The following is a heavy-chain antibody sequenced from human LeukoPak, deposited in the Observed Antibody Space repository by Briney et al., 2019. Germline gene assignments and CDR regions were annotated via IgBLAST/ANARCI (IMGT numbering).Heavy chain of an antibody. V-gene: IGHV3-33*01. J-gene: IGHJ5*02. CDR3: ARVTMVAGASYNWFVV. CDR2: IWSDGSNK. D-gene: IGHD2-15*01. Sequence: GGSLRLSCAAAGFTFGNYGMRWVSQAPGKGPEWVAVIWSDGSNKHYADSARGRFTISRDNSKYTLYLQMNSLRPDDTAVYCWARVTMVAGASYNWFVVWGQGTLVTVSS. CDR1: GFTFGNYG.